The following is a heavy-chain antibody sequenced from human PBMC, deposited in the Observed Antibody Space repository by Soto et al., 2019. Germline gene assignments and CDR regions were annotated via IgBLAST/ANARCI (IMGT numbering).Heavy chain of an antibody. J-gene: IGHJ4*02. CDR1: GFTVSSNY. V-gene: IGHV3-53*01. CDR3: ARGGGPVFPLDFDY. Sequence: EVQLLESGGGLIQPGGSLRLSCAASGFTVSSNYMSWVRQAPGKGLEWVSVIYSGGSTYYADSVKGRFTISRDNSKNTLYLQMNSLRAEDTAVYYCARGGGPVFPLDFDYWGQGTLVTVSS. D-gene: IGHD2-21*01. CDR2: IYSGGST.